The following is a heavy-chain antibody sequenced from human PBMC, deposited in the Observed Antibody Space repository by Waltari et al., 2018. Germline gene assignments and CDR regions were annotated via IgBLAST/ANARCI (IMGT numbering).Heavy chain of an antibody. CDR1: GGSLSYYY. J-gene: IGHJ6*02. D-gene: IGHD2-8*02. Sequence: QLQLQQWGAGVLQPSETLSLTCAVYGGSLSYYYWGWIRQPPGEGLELIGEINHAGYTNYNPSLRSRVTLLVDTSKSQFSLKLNSVTAADTAVYYCVRLEDCTGPGGNCYSGDSFAMDVWGQGTTVTVSS. CDR3: VRLEDCTGPGGNCYSGDSFAMDV. CDR2: INHAGYT. V-gene: IGHV4-34*02.